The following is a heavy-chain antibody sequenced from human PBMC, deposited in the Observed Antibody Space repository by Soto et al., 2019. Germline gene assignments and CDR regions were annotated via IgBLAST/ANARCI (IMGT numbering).Heavy chain of an antibody. D-gene: IGHD3-3*01. V-gene: IGHV3-30-3*01. CDR1: GFTFSSYA. CDR3: ARADYDFWSGYYFGPHQYYFDY. CDR2: ISYDGSNK. J-gene: IGHJ4*02. Sequence: QVQLVESGGGVVQPGRSLRLSCAASGFTFSSYAMHWVRQAPGKGLEWVAVISYDGSNKYYADSVKGRFTISRDNSKNTLYLQVNSLRAEDTEVYYCARADYDFWSGYYFGPHQYYFDYWGQGTMVTVSS.